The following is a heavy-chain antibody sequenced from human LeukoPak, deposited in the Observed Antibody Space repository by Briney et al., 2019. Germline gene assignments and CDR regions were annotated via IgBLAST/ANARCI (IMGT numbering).Heavy chain of an antibody. D-gene: IGHD6-25*01. CDR2: VHLDGTT. CDR3: AREGGFYRPLDY. V-gene: IGHV4-4*02. J-gene: IGHJ4*02. CDR1: DGSVSSTNW. Sequence: PSETLSLTCGVSDGSVSSTNWWTWIRQPPGKGLEWIGEVHLDGTTNFNPSLKSRLTMSVDLSENHVSLKLTSVTAADTAVYYCAREGGFYRPLDYSGQGTLVTVSS.